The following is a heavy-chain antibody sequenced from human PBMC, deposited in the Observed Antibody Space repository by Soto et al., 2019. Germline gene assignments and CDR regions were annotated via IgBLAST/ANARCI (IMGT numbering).Heavy chain of an antibody. CDR1: GGSISSYY. CDR3: ARDRWGSNNWFDP. J-gene: IGHJ5*02. Sequence: PSETLSLTCTVSGGSISSYYWSWIRQPPGKGLEWIGYIYYSGSTNYNPSLKSRVTISVDTSKNQFSLNLSSVTAADTAVYYCARDRWGSNNWFDPWGQGTLVTVSS. D-gene: IGHD7-27*01. V-gene: IGHV4-59*01. CDR2: IYYSGST.